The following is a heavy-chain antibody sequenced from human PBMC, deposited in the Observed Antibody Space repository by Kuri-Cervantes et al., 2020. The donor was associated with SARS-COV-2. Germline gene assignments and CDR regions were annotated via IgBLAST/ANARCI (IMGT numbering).Heavy chain of an antibody. CDR3: ARHNRHYDFWSGYSSPYNWFDP. CDR1: GGSISSSTYY. CDR2: INYSGST. J-gene: IGHJ5*02. V-gene: IGHV4-39*01. Sequence: SETLSLTCTVSGGSISSSTYYWGWIRQPPGKGLEWIGTINYSGSTDYNPSLKSRVTISVDTSKNQFSLKLTSVTAADTAVYYCARHNRHYDFWSGYSSPYNWFDPWGQGTLVTVSS. D-gene: IGHD3-3*01.